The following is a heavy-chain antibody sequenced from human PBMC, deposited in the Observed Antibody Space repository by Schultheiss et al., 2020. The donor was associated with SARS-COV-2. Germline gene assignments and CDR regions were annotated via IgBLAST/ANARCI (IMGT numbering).Heavy chain of an antibody. V-gene: IGHV3-30-3*01. CDR3: AKEGRIVGAVTGPLEN. CDR1: EFTFTTFT. CDR2: ISYDGSND. D-gene: IGHD1-26*01. Sequence: GGSLRLSCAASEFTFTTFTMHWVRQGPGKGLEWVALISYDGSNDFYADSVKGRFTISRDNSKDTLFLQMNSLRADDSAVYYCAKEGRIVGAVTGPLENWGQGSLVTVSS. J-gene: IGHJ4*02.